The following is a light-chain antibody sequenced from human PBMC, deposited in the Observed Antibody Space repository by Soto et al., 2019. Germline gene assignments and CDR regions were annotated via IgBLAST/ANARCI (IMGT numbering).Light chain of an antibody. V-gene: IGKV3-20*01. Sequence: EIVLTQSPGTLSLSPGERATLSFSASQSVSSSYLAWYQQKPGQAPRLLIYGASSRATGIPDRFSGSGSGTDFTLTVNSLQSEDIAVYYCQQYHNWPVTFGGGTKVDIK. CDR2: GAS. CDR1: QSVSSSY. J-gene: IGKJ4*01. CDR3: QQYHNWPVT.